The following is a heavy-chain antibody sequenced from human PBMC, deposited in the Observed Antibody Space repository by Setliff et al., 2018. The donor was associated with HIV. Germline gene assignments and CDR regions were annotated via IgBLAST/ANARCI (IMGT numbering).Heavy chain of an antibody. D-gene: IGHD1-7*01. CDR1: GYSLTELS. J-gene: IGHJ4*02. V-gene: IGHV1-24*01. CDR3: ATFYKLTGTTSFDF. CDR2: FDPDTGEA. Sequence: ASVKVSCKVSGYSLTELSIHWVRQPPGQGLEWMGGFDPDTGEAIYAQKFQDRFTMTEDTSTDTTYMEMSSLRSEDTAIYYCATFYKLTGTTSFDFWGQGTLVTVS.